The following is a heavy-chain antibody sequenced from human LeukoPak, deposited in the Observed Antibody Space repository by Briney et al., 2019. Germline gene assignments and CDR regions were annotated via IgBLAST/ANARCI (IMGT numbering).Heavy chain of an antibody. CDR2: VHYSGST. CDR3: AKWANDRQAFDI. CDR1: GDSITSHF. Sequence: SETPSLTCIVSGDSITSHFRNWIRQPPGKGLEWIGFVHYSGSTTYHPSLKSRVTMSVDTSKNSFSLKIISVTAADTAVYYCAKWANDRQAFDIWGQGTMVTASS. D-gene: IGHD1-14*01. J-gene: IGHJ3*02. V-gene: IGHV4-59*11.